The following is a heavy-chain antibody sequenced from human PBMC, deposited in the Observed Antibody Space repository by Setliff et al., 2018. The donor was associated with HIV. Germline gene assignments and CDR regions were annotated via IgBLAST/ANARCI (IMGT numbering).Heavy chain of an antibody. J-gene: IGHJ4*02. V-gene: IGHV4-34*01. CDR3: VTSSSWSSRLNF. Sequence: LSLTCAVYGGPLSGHYWSWIRQPPGQGLEWIGETSHSGKTNYSPSLKSRVTISVDTSKNQFSLKLTSVTAADTAVYYCVTSSSWSSRLNFWGPGMLVTVSS. CDR1: GGPLSGHY. CDR2: TSHSGKT. D-gene: IGHD2-2*01.